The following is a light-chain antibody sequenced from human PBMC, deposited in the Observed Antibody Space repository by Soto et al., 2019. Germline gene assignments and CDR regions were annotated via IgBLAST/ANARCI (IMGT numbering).Light chain of an antibody. CDR2: DVI. V-gene: IGLV2-14*03. Sequence: QSALAQPASVSGSPGQSITISCTGSSSDVGGYNSVSWYQQHPGKAPKLVIFDVIIRPSGISTRFSGSKSGNAASLTISGLQDEDEAHYYCSSYTSISASVIFGGGTKLTVL. CDR3: SSYTSISASVI. J-gene: IGLJ2*01. CDR1: SSDVGGYNS.